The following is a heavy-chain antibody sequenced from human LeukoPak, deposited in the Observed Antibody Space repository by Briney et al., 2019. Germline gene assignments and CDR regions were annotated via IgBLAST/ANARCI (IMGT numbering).Heavy chain of an antibody. Sequence: GGSLRLSCAASGFTFSSYGMHWVRQAPGKGLEWVAFIRYDGSNKYYADSVKGRFTISRDNSKNTLYLQMKSLRAEDTAVYYCAKDPLEMAQQGAFDIWGQGTMVTVSS. CDR3: AKDPLEMAQQGAFDI. J-gene: IGHJ3*02. CDR1: GFTFSSYG. V-gene: IGHV3-30*02. CDR2: IRYDGSNK. D-gene: IGHD5-24*01.